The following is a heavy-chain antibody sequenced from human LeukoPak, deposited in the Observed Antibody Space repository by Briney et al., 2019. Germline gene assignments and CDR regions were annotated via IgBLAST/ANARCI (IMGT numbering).Heavy chain of an antibody. CDR3: AKLGSDTIFGVVIAPSFDY. J-gene: IGHJ4*02. D-gene: IGHD3-3*01. CDR1: GFTFSGSG. V-gene: IGHV3-33*06. Sequence: GGSLRLSCGASGFTFSGSGMHWVRQAPGKGLEWVAVIWYDGSNKFYADSVKGRFTISRDNSKNTLYLQMNSLRAEDTAVYYCAKLGSDTIFGVVIAPSFDYWGQGTLVTVSS. CDR2: IWYDGSNK.